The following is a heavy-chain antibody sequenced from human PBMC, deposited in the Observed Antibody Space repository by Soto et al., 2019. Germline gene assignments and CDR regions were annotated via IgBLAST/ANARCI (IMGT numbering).Heavy chain of an antibody. J-gene: IGHJ4*02. CDR3: AKGSIEYSASVDN. Sequence: DVQLLESGGGLVQPGGSLRLSCAASGFSFSSYAMVWVRQAPGKGLEWAAVISARGGSSYLAGSVKVRFTLSRDNYNNVLSLEMNSLRAEDTAIYFCAKGSIEYSASVDNWGQGTLVVFSS. V-gene: IGHV3-23*01. CDR2: ISARGGSS. D-gene: IGHD5-12*01. CDR1: GFSFSSYA.